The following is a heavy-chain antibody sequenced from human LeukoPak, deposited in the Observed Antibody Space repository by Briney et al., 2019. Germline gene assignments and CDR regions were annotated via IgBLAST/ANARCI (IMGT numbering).Heavy chain of an antibody. V-gene: IGHV3-33*01. Sequence: PGGSLRLSCAASGFTFSDYAMHWVRQAPGKGLEWVTFIWYDGSNKYYADSVKGRFTISRDNSKNTVYLEMDSLRAEDTAVYYCARDPPGIAASGTYYWGQGTLVTVSS. CDR2: IWYDGSNK. CDR1: GFTFSDYA. J-gene: IGHJ4*02. CDR3: ARDPPGIAASGTYY. D-gene: IGHD6-13*01.